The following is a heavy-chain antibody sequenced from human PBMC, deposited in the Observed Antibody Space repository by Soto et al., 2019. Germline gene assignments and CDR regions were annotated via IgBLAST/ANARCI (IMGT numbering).Heavy chain of an antibody. CDR2: VSYDGSIE. J-gene: IGHJ4*02. Sequence: VGSLRLSCTGSGFTFSSYAMHWVRLAPGKGLEWVAVVSYDGSIENYADSVKGRFTISRDNAKNSLHLQMNSLRAEDTAVYYCARDYYYDSSGYSPLDYWGQGTLVTVSS. CDR1: GFTFSSYA. D-gene: IGHD3-22*01. CDR3: ARDYYYDSSGYSPLDY. V-gene: IGHV3-30*04.